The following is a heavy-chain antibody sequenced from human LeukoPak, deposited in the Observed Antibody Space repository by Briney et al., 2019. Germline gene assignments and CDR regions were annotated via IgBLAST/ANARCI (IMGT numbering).Heavy chain of an antibody. V-gene: IGHV4-39*07. D-gene: IGHD3-10*01. J-gene: IGHJ5*02. CDR1: GGSISSYY. CDR2: IYYSGST. Sequence: SETLSLTCTVSGGSISSYYWGWIRQPPGKGLEWIGSIYYSGSTYYNPSLKSRVTISVDTSKNQFSLKLSSVTAADTAVYYCARDLSYYGSGSYYSPVPPSYNWFDPWGQGTLVTVSS. CDR3: ARDLSYYGSGSYYSPVPPSYNWFDP.